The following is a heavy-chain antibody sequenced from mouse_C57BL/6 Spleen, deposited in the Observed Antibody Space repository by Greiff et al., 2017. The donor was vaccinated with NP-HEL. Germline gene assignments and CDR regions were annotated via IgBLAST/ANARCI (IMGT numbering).Heavy chain of an antibody. J-gene: IGHJ4*01. D-gene: IGHD1-1*01. CDR3: ARVPYYYGSSPYAMDY. CDR2: IYPGSGST. Sequence: VQLQQPGAELVKPGASVKMSCKASGYTFTSYWITWVKQRPGQGLEWIGDIYPGSGSTNYNEKFKSKATLTVDTSSSTAYMQLSSLTSEDSAVYYCARVPYYYGSSPYAMDYWGQGTSVTVSS. V-gene: IGHV1-55*01. CDR1: GYTFTSYW.